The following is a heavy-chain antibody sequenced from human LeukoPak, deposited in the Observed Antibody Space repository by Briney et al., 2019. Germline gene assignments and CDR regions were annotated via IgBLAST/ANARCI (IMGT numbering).Heavy chain of an antibody. D-gene: IGHD2-15*01. CDR1: GVSISSYY. Sequence: KSSETLSLTCSVSGVSISSYYWSWIRQPAGKGLEWIGRLHTSGSNNYNSSLKSRAMMSVDTSKNQFSLRLSSVTAADTAVYYCAKDLPQTLAATPYYYYGMDVWGQGTTVTASS. V-gene: IGHV4-4*07. CDR2: LHTSGSN. J-gene: IGHJ6*02. CDR3: AKDLPQTLAATPYYYYGMDV.